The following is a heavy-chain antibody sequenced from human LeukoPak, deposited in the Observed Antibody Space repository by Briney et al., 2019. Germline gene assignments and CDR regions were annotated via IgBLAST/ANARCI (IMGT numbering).Heavy chain of an antibody. V-gene: IGHV4-34*01. J-gene: IGHJ4*02. CDR3: ARGYYDSSGLLRYFDY. D-gene: IGHD3-22*01. CDR1: GGSFSGYY. CDR2: INHSGST. Sequence: PSETLSLTCAVYGGSFSGYYWSWIRQPPGKGLEWIGEINHSGSTNYNPSLKSRVTISVDTSKNQFSLKPSSVTAADTAVYYCARGYYDSSGLLRYFDYWGQGTLVTVSS.